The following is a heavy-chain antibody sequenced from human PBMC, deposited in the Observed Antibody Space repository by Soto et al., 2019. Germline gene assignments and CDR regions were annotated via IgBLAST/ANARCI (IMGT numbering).Heavy chain of an antibody. Sequence: SVKGRFPISRDNAKNSLYLQMNSLRAEDTAVYYCARDRGGYGLAGVDYWGQGTLVTVSS. V-gene: IGHV3-21*01. CDR3: ARDRGGYGLAGVDY. J-gene: IGHJ4*02. D-gene: IGHD5-18*01.